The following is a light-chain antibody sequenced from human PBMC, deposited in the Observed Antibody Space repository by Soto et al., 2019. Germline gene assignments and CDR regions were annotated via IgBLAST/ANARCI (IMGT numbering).Light chain of an antibody. CDR2: AAS. CDR1: QHISTW. J-gene: IGKJ2*01. V-gene: IGKV1-12*01. Sequence: DIQMTQAPSSVSASLGDRVTITCRASQHISTWLVWYQQKPGKAPQLLIYAASSLQTGVSSRFSGSGAGTDFTLNISSLQPEDSATYYCQQANSFPFTFGQGTRLEI. CDR3: QQANSFPFT.